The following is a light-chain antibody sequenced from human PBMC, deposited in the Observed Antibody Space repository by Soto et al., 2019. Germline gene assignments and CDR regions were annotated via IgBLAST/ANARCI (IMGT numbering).Light chain of an antibody. CDR3: QQRSNWPPT. V-gene: IGKV3-11*01. CDR2: DAS. J-gene: IGKJ1*01. CDR1: QTVSSY. Sequence: EIVMTQSPATLSVSPVERATLSCRASQTVSSYLAWYQQKPGQAPRLLIYDASNRATGIPARFSGSGSGTDFTLSISSLEPEDFAVYYCQQRSNWPPTFGQGTKVDIK.